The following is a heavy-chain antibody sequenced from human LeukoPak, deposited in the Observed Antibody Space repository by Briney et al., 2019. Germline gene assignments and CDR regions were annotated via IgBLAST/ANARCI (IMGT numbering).Heavy chain of an antibody. Sequence: SETLSLTCTVSGGSISNYYWSWIRQPAGKRLEWLGRIYTSGSTNYNPSLKSRVTMSVDTSKNQFSLKLSSVTAADTAVYYCARAEDPGGFDYWGQGTLVTVSS. CDR1: GGSISNYY. CDR2: IYTSGST. CDR3: ARAEDPGGFDY. J-gene: IGHJ4*02. V-gene: IGHV4-4*07. D-gene: IGHD2-15*01.